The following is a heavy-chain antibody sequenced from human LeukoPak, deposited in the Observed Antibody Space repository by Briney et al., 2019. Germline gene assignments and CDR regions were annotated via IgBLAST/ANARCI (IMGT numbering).Heavy chain of an antibody. CDR2: INAGNGNT. V-gene: IGHV1-3*01. CDR1: GYTFTSYA. J-gene: IGHJ4*02. D-gene: IGHD3-22*01. Sequence: GASVKVSCKASGYTFTSYAMHWVRQAPGQRLEWMGWINAGNGNTKYSQKFQGRVTMTRNTSISTAYMELSSLRSEDTAVYYCARLSSSGYYTQYEYYFDYWGQGTLVTVSS. CDR3: ARLSSSGYYTQYEYYFDY.